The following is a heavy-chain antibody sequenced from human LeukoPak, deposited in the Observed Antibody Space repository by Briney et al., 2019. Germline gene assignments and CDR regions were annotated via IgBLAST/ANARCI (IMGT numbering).Heavy chain of an antibody. CDR1: GYSFTSYG. CDR3: ARSGRFGELLPFDP. D-gene: IGHD3-10*01. J-gene: IGHJ5*02. CDR2: ISAYTGDT. Sequence: ASVTVSCTASGYSFTSYGINWVRQAPGQGLEWMGWISAYTGDTNYEQKLQGKVTMTKDTSTSTAYMELRSLRSDDTAVYYCARSGRFGELLPFDPWGQGTLVTVSS. V-gene: IGHV1-18*04.